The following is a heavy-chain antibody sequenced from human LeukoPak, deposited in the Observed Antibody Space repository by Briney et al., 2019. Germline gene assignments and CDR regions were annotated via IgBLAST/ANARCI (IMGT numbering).Heavy chain of an antibody. CDR3: ARDFGVVNTFDY. V-gene: IGHV3-30*02. CDR1: GVNFNSYG. Sequence: GGSLRLSCATSGVNFNSYGMHWVRPAPGKGLEWVAFIRFDGSNTYYADSVKGRFTISRDNSKNTVSLQMNSLRTEDTALYYCARDFGVVNTFDYWGQGTLVTVSS. D-gene: IGHD3-3*01. CDR2: IRFDGSNT. J-gene: IGHJ4*02.